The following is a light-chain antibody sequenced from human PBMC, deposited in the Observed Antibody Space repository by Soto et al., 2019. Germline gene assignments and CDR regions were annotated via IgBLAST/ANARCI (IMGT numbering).Light chain of an antibody. CDR3: QSYDTMLSSPVV. CDR2: NNI. CDR1: SSNIGAGYD. V-gene: IGLV1-40*01. J-gene: IGLJ2*01. Sequence: QSVLTQPPSVSGAPGQRVTISCTGSSSNIGAGYDVHWYQQLPGTAPKLLIYNNINRPSGVPDRFSGSKSGTSASLAITGLQAEDEADYYCQSYDTMLSSPVVFGGGTKLTVL.